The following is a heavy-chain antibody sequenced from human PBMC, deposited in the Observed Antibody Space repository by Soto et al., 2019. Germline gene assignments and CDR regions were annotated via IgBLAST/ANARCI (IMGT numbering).Heavy chain of an antibody. J-gene: IGHJ4*02. CDR1: VDTFDNHW. CDR2: IYPGDSHT. Sequence: GESLKISCKVSVDTFDNHWIAWVRQLPGKGLEWMGVIYPGDSHTRYSPSFQGQVTISADKSISTAYLQWSSLKASDTAMYYCARRSSSWDPLDYWGQGTLVTVSS. D-gene: IGHD6-13*01. CDR3: ARRSSSWDPLDY. V-gene: IGHV5-51*01.